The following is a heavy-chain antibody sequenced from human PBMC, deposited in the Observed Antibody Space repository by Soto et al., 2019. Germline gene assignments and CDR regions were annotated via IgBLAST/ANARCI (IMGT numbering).Heavy chain of an antibody. J-gene: IGHJ4*02. CDR2: IYYSGST. CDR3: ARVMGGLVGATTFDY. D-gene: IGHD1-26*01. CDR1: GGSVSSGSYY. Sequence: SETLSLTCTVSGGSVSSGSYYWSWIRQPPGKGLEWIGYIYYSGSTNYNPSLKSRVTISVDTSKNQFSLKLSSVTAADTALYYCARVMGGLVGATTFDYWGQGTLVTVSS. V-gene: IGHV4-61*01.